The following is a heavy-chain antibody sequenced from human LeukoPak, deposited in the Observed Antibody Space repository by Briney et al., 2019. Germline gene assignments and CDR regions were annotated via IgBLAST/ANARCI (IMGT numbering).Heavy chain of an antibody. V-gene: IGHV3-23*01. Sequence: GGSLRLSCAASGFTFSSYAMSWVRQAPGKGLEWVSAISGSGGSTYYADSVKGGFTISRDNSKNTLYLQMNSLRAEDTAVYYCAKSSTFYYYYSMDVWGKGTTVTVSS. CDR2: ISGSGGST. CDR3: AKSSTFYYYYSMDV. J-gene: IGHJ6*03. CDR1: GFTFSSYA.